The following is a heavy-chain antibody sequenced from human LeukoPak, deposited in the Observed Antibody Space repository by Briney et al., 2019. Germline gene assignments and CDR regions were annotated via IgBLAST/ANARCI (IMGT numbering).Heavy chain of an antibody. J-gene: IGHJ4*02. CDR3: ARGMVRGVISYSDY. CDR1: GFTFNTYA. D-gene: IGHD3-10*01. V-gene: IGHV3-21*01. Sequence: GGSLRLSCAASGFTFNTYAMTWVRQAPGKGLEWVSSISSSSSYIYYADSVKGRFTISRDNAKNSLYLQMNSLRAEDTAVYYCARGMVRGVISYSDYWGQGTLVTVSS. CDR2: ISSSSSYI.